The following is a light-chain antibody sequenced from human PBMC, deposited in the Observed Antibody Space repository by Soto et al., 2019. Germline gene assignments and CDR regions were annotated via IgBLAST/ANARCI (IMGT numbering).Light chain of an antibody. CDR1: SSNIGSNA. Sequence: QSVLTQTPSASGTPGQRVTISCSGSSSNIGSNAVNWYQQLPGTAPKLLIYTYDRRPSGVPDRFSGSKSGTSASLAISELQFEDEADYYCAAWDDSLNGVVFGGGTKLTVL. V-gene: IGLV1-44*01. CDR2: TYD. J-gene: IGLJ2*01. CDR3: AAWDDSLNGVV.